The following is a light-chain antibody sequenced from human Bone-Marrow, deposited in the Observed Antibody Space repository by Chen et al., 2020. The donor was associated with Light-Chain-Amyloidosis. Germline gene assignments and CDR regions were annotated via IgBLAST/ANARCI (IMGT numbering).Light chain of an antibody. CDR3: QNYTSAPRA. V-gene: IGKV1-27*01. Sequence: DIQMTQSPSSLSASVGDRVTITCRASQGIASYLAWYQQKPGKVSKLLIYAATTLQSGVPSRFSGSGSGADFTLTISSLQPEDVATYYCQNYTSAPRAFGQGTKVEI. CDR2: AAT. J-gene: IGKJ1*01. CDR1: QGIASY.